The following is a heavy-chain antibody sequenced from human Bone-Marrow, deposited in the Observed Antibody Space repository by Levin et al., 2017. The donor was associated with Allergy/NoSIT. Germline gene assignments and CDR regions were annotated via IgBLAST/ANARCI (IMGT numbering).Heavy chain of an antibody. CDR1: GFTFSSYA. J-gene: IGHJ3*02. D-gene: IGHD6-6*01. Sequence: PAGGSLRLSCVASGFTFSSYAMHWVRQAPGKGLEWVAIISFEGSNKYYADSVKGRFTISRDNSKNTMYVQMSSLRAEDTAVYYCATGSSLTARLPSDIWGQGTMVTVSS. CDR3: ATGSSLTARLPSDI. CDR2: ISFEGSNK. V-gene: IGHV3-30-3*01.